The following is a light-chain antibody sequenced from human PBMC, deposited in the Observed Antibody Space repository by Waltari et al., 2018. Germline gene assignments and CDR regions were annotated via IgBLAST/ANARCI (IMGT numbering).Light chain of an antibody. Sequence: DIVMTQTPLSSPVTLGQPASISCRSSQSLVHSDGSTYLSWLQQRPGQPPRLLIYEISNRFSGVPDRFCGSGAGTDFTLKISRVEAEDVGIYYCLQATQFPRSFGQGTKLEIK. CDR3: LQATQFPRS. J-gene: IGKJ2*01. CDR2: EIS. CDR1: QSLVHSDGSTY. V-gene: IGKV2-24*01.